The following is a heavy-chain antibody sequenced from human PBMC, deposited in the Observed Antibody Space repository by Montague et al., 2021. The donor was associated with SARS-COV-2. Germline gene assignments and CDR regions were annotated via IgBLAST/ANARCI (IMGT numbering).Heavy chain of an antibody. Sequence: SETLSLTCAVHGGSFSTYSWNWIRQPPGKGLEWIGEIHHGGSTNYNPSLKSRVTISADTSKNQFSLKLTSVAAADTAVYYCARLGDGVVPSLILGVGPYYSYYYMDVWGKGTTVTVSS. D-gene: IGHD3-10*01. CDR2: IHHGGST. J-gene: IGHJ6*03. CDR3: ARLGDGVVPSLILGVGPYYSYYYMDV. V-gene: IGHV4-34*01. CDR1: GGSFSTYS.